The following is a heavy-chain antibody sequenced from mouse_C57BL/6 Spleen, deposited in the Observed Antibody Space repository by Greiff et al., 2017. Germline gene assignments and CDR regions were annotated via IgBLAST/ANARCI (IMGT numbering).Heavy chain of an antibody. CDR1: GFTFSSYG. CDR3: ARPDYGNSFDY. Sequence: DVKLVESGGDLVKPGGSLKLSCAASGFTFSSYGMSWVRQTPDKRLEWVATISSGGSYTYYPDSVKGRFTISRDNAKNTLYLQMSSLKSEDTAMYYCARPDYGNSFDYWGQGTTLTVSS. V-gene: IGHV5-6*02. J-gene: IGHJ2*01. CDR2: ISSGGSYT. D-gene: IGHD2-1*01.